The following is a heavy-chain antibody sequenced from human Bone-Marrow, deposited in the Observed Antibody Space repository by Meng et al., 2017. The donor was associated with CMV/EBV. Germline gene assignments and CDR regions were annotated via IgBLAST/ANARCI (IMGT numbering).Heavy chain of an antibody. CDR1: GYSFTSYW. CDR3: ATSYSSSWRYFDY. D-gene: IGHD6-13*01. J-gene: IGHJ4*02. Sequence: GESLKISCKGSGYSFTSYWIGWVRQMPGKGLEWMGIIYPGDSDTRYSPSFQGQVTISADKSISTAYLQWSSLKASDTAMYYCATSYSSSWRYFDYWGQGTRVTVSS. V-gene: IGHV5-51*01. CDR2: IYPGDSDT.